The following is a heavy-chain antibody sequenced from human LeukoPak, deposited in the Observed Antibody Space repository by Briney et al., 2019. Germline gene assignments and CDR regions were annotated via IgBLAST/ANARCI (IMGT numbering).Heavy chain of an antibody. CDR1: GFTFSTYA. J-gene: IGHJ4*02. D-gene: IGHD2-15*01. V-gene: IGHV3-30-3*01. CDR2: ISHDGSNK. CDR3: ARDGRRRVVVYYFDY. Sequence: GGSLRLSCAASGFTFSTYAMYWVRQAPGKGLEWVAFISHDGSNKYYGDSVKGRFTISRDNSKNTVYLQMNSLRAEDTAVYSCARDGRRRVVVYYFDYWGQGTLVTVSS.